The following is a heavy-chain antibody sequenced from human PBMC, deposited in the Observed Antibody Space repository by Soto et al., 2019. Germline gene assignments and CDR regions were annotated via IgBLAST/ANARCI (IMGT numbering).Heavy chain of an antibody. D-gene: IGHD4-17*01. CDR3: ARGSTLALMTTVTRAWFDP. Sequence: QVQLQQWGAGLLKPSETLSLTCAVYGGSFSGYYWSWIRQPPGKGLEWIGEINHSGSTNYNPSLKSRVTISVDTPKNQFSLKLSSVTAADTAVYYCARGSTLALMTTVTRAWFDPWGQGTLVTVSS. CDR1: GGSFSGYY. V-gene: IGHV4-34*01. CDR2: INHSGST. J-gene: IGHJ5*02.